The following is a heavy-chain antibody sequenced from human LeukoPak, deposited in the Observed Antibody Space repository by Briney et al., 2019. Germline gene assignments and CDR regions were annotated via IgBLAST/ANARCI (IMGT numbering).Heavy chain of an antibody. D-gene: IGHD5-12*01. J-gene: IGHJ3*02. Sequence: GGSLRLSCAASGFTFSSYSMNWVRQAPGKGLEWVSSISSSSSYIYYADSVKGRFTISRDNAKNSLYLQMNSLRAEDTAVYYCAKDESGYDARGACDIWGQGTMVTVSS. CDR1: GFTFSSYS. CDR2: ISSSSSYI. CDR3: AKDESGYDARGACDI. V-gene: IGHV3-21*01.